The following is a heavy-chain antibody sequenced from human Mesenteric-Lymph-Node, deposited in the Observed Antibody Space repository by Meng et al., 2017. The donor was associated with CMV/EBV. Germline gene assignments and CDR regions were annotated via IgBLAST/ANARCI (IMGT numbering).Heavy chain of an antibody. Sequence: KVSCKGSGYSFTSYWIGWVRQMPGKGLEWMGIIYPADSDTRYSPSFQGQVTISADKSISTAFLQWNSLKASDTGMYYCARHGKYSSGSHWFDPWGQGTLVTVSS. V-gene: IGHV5-51*01. CDR1: GYSFTSYW. J-gene: IGHJ5*02. CDR3: ARHGKYSSGSHWFDP. D-gene: IGHD6-19*01. CDR2: IYPADSDT.